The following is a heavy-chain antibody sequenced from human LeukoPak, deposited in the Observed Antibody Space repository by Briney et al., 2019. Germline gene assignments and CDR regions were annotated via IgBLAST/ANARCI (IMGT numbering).Heavy chain of an antibody. Sequence: GASLKISCKGSGSTFTSYWIGWVRQMPGKGLEWMGIIYPGDSDTRYSPSFQGQVTISADKSISTAYLQWSSLKASDTAMYYCARQKDDAFDIWVQGTMVTVSS. CDR1: GSTFTSYW. J-gene: IGHJ3*02. CDR2: IYPGDSDT. CDR3: ARQKDDAFDI. V-gene: IGHV5-51*01.